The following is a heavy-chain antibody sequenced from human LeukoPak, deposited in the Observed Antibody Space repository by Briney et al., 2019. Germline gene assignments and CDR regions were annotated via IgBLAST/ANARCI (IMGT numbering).Heavy chain of an antibody. CDR3: ARDMGLVRGVFDY. J-gene: IGHJ4*02. CDR1: GFTVSSNY. Sequence: GGSLRLSCAASGFTVSSNYMNWVRQAPGKGLEWVSVIYSGGSIYYADSVKGRFTISRDNSKNTLYLQMNSLRAEDTAVYYCARDMGLVRGVFDYWGQGTLATVSS. CDR2: IYSGGSI. D-gene: IGHD3-10*01. V-gene: IGHV3-53*01.